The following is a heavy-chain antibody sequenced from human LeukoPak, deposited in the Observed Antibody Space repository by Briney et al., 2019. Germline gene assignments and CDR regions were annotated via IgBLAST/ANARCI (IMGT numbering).Heavy chain of an antibody. CDR3: ARDLAYYGSGKQNY. CDR2: IYSGGST. CDR1: GFTFNNAW. V-gene: IGHV3-66*01. J-gene: IGHJ4*02. D-gene: IGHD3-10*01. Sequence: TGGSLRLSCAASGFTFNNAWMSWVRQAPGKGLEWVSVIYSGGSTYYADSVKGRFTISRDNSKNALYLQMNSLRAEDTAVYYCARDLAYYGSGKQNYWGQGTLVTVSS.